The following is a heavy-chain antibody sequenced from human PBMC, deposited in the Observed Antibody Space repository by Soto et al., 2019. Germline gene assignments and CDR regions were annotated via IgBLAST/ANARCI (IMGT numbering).Heavy chain of an antibody. D-gene: IGHD2-2*01. CDR2: IIPIFGTA. CDR1: GGTFSSYA. CDR3: ARDRVHHQLLRGDYYYGMDV. V-gene: IGHV1-69*13. J-gene: IGHJ6*02. Sequence: SVKVSCKASGGTFSSYAISWVRQAPGQGLEWMGGIIPIFGTANYAQKFQGRVTITADESTSTAYMELSSLRSEDTAVYYFARDRVHHQLLRGDYYYGMDVWGQGTTVTVSS.